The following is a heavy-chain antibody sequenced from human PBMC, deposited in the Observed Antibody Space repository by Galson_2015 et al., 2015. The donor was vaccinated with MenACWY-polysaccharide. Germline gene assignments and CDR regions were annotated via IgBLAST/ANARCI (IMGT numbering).Heavy chain of an antibody. J-gene: IGHJ4*02. V-gene: IGHV3-74*01. CDR1: GFTFSTYW. Sequence: CAASGFTFSTYWMHWVRRAPGKGLVWVSRIKSDGSSTSYADSVKGRFTISRDNAKNTLYLQMNSLRAEDTAVYYCARGYSGYDWGQGTLVTVSS. CDR2: IKSDGSST. D-gene: IGHD5-12*01. CDR3: ARGYSGYD.